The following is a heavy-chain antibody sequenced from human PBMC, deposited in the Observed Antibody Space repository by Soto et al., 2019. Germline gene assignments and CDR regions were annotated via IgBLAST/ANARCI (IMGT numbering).Heavy chain of an antibody. D-gene: IGHD6-13*01. CDR3: ARASQGYSSSWYYFDY. V-gene: IGHV3-13*01. CDR1: GFTFSSYD. CDR2: IGTAGDT. Sequence: PWGSLRLSCAACGFTFSSYDMHWVRQATGKGLEWVSAIGTAGDTYYPGSVKGRFTISRENAKNSLYLQMNSLRAGDTAVYYCARASQGYSSSWYYFDYWGQGTLVTVSS. J-gene: IGHJ4*02.